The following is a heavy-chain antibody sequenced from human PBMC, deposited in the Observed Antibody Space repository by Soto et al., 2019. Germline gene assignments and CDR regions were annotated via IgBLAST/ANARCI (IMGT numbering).Heavy chain of an antibody. Sequence: LRLSCAASGLTFSSYAMSWVRQAPGKGLEWVSAISGSGGSTYYADSVKGRFTISRDNSKNTLYLQMNSLSAEDTAVYYCAKPNLYCSSTSCYDYWGQRTLVTVPS. D-gene: IGHD2-2*01. CDR3: AKPNLYCSSTSCYDY. V-gene: IGHV3-23*01. CDR2: ISGSGGST. CDR1: GLTFSSYA. J-gene: IGHJ4*02.